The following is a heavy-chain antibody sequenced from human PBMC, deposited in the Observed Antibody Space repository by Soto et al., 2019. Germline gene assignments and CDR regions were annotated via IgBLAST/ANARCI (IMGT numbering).Heavy chain of an antibody. CDR1: EFTVTNNE. D-gene: IGHD2-2*01. CDR3: ALRRVAYADF. J-gene: IGHJ4*02. V-gene: IGHV3-53*01. Sequence: GGSLRLSCAASEFTVTNNEMSWVRQAPGKGLEWVSILYSGGNTYYADSVEGRFTISRDGFKNTLYLHMNSLRAEDTAVYYCALRRVAYADFWGQGNRVTVSS. CDR2: LYSGGNT.